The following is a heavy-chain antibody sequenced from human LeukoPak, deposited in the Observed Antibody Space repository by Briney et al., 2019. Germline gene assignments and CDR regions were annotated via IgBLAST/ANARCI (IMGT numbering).Heavy chain of an antibody. CDR2: IWYDGSNK. CDR1: GLTFSSYG. J-gene: IGHJ6*02. V-gene: IGHV3-33*01. CDR3: ARDSASVAYGMDV. D-gene: IGHD6-19*01. Sequence: GRSLRLSCAASGLTFSSYGMHWVRQAPGKGLEWVAVIWYDGSNKYYADSVKGRFTISRDNSKNTLYLQMNSLRAEDTAVYYCARDSASVAYGMDVWGQGTTVTVSS.